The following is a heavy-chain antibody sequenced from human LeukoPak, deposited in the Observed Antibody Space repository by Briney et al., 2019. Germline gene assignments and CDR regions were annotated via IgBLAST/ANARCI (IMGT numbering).Heavy chain of an antibody. Sequence: SETLSLTCTASGCSISSYYWSWIRQPAGKGLEWIGRIYTSGSTNYNPSLKSRVIMSVDASKNQFSLKMSPVTAADTAVYYCARDRYSSSWYYFDYWGQGTLVTVSS. D-gene: IGHD6-13*01. V-gene: IGHV4-4*07. CDR2: IYTSGST. CDR3: ARDRYSSSWYYFDY. J-gene: IGHJ4*02. CDR1: GCSISSYY.